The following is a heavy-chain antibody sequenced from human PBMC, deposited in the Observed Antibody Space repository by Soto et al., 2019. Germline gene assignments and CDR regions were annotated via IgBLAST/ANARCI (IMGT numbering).Heavy chain of an antibody. V-gene: IGHV4-39*01. CDR3: ARHLPVGGGGYARRGYDY. Sequence: SETLSLTCTVSGGSISSSSYYWGWIRQPPGKGLEWIGSIYYSGSTYYNPSLKSRVTISVDTSKNQFSLKLSSVTAADTAVYYCARHLPVGGGGYARRGYDYWGQGTLVTVSS. CDR2: IYYSGST. J-gene: IGHJ4*02. D-gene: IGHD5-12*01. CDR1: GGSISSSSYY.